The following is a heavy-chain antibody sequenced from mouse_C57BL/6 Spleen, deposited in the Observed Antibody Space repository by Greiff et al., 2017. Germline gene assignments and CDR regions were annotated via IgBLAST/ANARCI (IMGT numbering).Heavy chain of an antibody. V-gene: IGHV1-52*01. CDR1: GYTFTSYW. D-gene: IGHD1-1*01. J-gene: IGHJ4*01. CDR2: IDPSDSET. CDR3: VRGGITTVLADYAIDY. Sequence: QVQLQQPGAELVRPGSSVKLSCKASGYTFTSYWMHWVKQRPIQGLEWIGNIDPSDSETHYNQKFKDKATLTVDKSSSTAYMQLSSLTSEDSAVYYWVRGGITTVLADYAIDYWGQGTSVTVSS.